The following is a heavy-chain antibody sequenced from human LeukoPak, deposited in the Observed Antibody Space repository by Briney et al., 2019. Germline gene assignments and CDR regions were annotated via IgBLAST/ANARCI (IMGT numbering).Heavy chain of an antibody. CDR3: ARDQRRNLYYFDY. J-gene: IGHJ4*02. Sequence: ASVKVSCKASGYTFTGYYMHWVRQAPGQGLEWMGWINPNSGGTNYAQKFQGRVTMTRDTSISTAYMELSRLRSDDAAVYYCARDQRRNLYYFDYWGQGTLVTVSS. V-gene: IGHV1-2*02. CDR1: GYTFTGYY. CDR2: INPNSGGT.